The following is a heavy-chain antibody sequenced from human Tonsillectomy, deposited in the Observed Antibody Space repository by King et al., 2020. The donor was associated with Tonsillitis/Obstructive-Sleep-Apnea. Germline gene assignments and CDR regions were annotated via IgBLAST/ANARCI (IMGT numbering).Heavy chain of an antibody. Sequence: RGKGGSEVKKPGAAGKGSCKASGYSCTSDGISWVRQAPGQGLEWMGWISLVNGKTNYAQKLQGRVTMTTDTSTSTAYMELRSLKSDDTGVYYCARAWGRGFVMTFGGVIADSWGQGTLVTVSS. V-gene: IGHV1-18*01. CDR3: ARAWGRGFVMTFGGVIADS. CDR1: GYSCTSDG. D-gene: IGHD3-16*02. J-gene: IGHJ4*02. CDR2: ISLVNGKT.